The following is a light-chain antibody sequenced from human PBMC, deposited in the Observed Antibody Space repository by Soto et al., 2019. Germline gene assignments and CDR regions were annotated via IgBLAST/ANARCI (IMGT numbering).Light chain of an antibody. CDR3: QSYDSSLSGHYV. V-gene: IGLV1-40*01. CDR1: SSNIGAGYD. CDR2: GNS. J-gene: IGLJ1*01. Sequence: QCVLTQPPSVSGAPGQRGTISCTGSSSNIGAGYDVHWYQQLPGTAPKLLIYGNSNRPSGVPDRFSGSKSGTSASLAITGLQAEDEADYYCQSYDSSLSGHYVFGTGTKLTVL.